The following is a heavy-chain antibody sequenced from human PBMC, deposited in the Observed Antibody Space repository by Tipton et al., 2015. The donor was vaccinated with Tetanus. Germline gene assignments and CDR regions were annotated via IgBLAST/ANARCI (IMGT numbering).Heavy chain of an antibody. CDR3: ARHSGPGPAVFDY. Sequence: TLSLTCTVSGGSISSSSYYWGWIRQPPGKGLEWIGSIYYSGSTYYNPSLKSRVTISVDTSKNQFSLKLSSVTAADTAVYYCARHSGPGPAVFDYWGQGTLVTVSS. CDR1: GGSISSSSYY. CDR2: IYYSGST. V-gene: IGHV4-39*01. J-gene: IGHJ4*02. D-gene: IGHD1-26*01.